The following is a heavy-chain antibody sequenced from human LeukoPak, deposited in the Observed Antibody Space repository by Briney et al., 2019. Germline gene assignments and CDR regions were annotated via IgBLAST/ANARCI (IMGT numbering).Heavy chain of an antibody. J-gene: IGHJ4*02. Sequence: SETLSLTCAVYGGSFSGYYWSWIRQPPGKGLEWIGEINHSGSTNYNPSLKSRVTISVDTSKNQFSPKLSSVTAADTAVYYCARGLYYYDSSGSIRHYFDYWGQGTLVTVSS. D-gene: IGHD3-22*01. CDR2: INHSGST. V-gene: IGHV4-34*01. CDR1: GGSFSGYY. CDR3: ARGLYYYDSSGSIRHYFDY.